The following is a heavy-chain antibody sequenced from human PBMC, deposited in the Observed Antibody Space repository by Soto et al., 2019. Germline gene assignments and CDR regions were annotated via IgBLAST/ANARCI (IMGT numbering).Heavy chain of an antibody. Sequence: PXETLCVTCTVAASPGSSGRFYWSWIRRPRGKGLEWIGYFYDSGSTNYNPSLRSRVSRSVDTSKSQFSLKLSSVTAADTAVYYCAASAPPATNYYYAMDVWLRGARGIFS. V-gene: IGHV4-61*01. D-gene: IGHD1-26*01. CDR2: FYDSGST. CDR3: AASAPPATNYYYAMDV. J-gene: IGHJ6*02. CDR1: ASPGSSGRFY.